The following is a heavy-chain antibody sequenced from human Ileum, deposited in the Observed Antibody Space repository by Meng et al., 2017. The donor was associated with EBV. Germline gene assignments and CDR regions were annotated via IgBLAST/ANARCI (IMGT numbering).Heavy chain of an antibody. Sequence: VPWLVHPSCTRSLTCAVPGVSPVVLDRCRCVRYSPVQSLAWIGEMSDSGIPHYNPSLKSRVTISADKSTNPFSLKLTSVTSADTAVYFCANNAEKYFEYWGQGTLVTVSS. CDR1: GVSPVVLDR. J-gene: IGHJ4*02. V-gene: IGHV4-4*02. CDR2: MSDSGIP. CDR3: ANNAEKYFEY. D-gene: IGHD1-1*01.